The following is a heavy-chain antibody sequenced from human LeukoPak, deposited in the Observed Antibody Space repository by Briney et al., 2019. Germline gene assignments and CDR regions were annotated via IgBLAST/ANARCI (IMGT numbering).Heavy chain of an antibody. D-gene: IGHD2-15*01. CDR1: RGSIASSDYY. V-gene: IGHV4-39*01. CDR2: IYYSGSA. CDR3: ARLVTGFCSGGRCYSDHYYFYMDV. J-gene: IGHJ6*03. Sequence: PSETLSLTCTVSRGSIASSDYYWGWIRQSPGRGLEWIGSIYYSGSAYYSPSLKSRVTLSVDTSKSQFSLRLGSVTAADTSIYYCARLVTGFCSGGRCYSDHYYFYMDVWAKGTTVTVSS.